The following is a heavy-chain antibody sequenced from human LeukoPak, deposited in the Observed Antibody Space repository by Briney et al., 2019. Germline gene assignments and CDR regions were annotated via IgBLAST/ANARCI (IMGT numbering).Heavy chain of an antibody. Sequence: ASVKVSCKASGYTFTSYDINWVRQATGQGLEWMGWMNPNSGNTGYAQKFQGRVTMTRNTSISTAYMELSSLRSDDTAVYYCAREGSGSYPPYWVDYWGQGTLVTVSS. CDR3: AREGSGSYPPYWVDY. J-gene: IGHJ4*02. D-gene: IGHD1-26*01. CDR1: GYTFTSYD. CDR2: MNPNSGNT. V-gene: IGHV1-8*01.